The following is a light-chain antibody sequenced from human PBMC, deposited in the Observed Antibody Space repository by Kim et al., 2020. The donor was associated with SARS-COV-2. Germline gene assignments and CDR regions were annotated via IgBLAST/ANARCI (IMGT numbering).Light chain of an antibody. Sequence: SPGERATPSCRASQNVGSNYVAWYQQKPGQAPRLLIYGVSSRATGIPDRFSGSGSGTDFTLTISRLEPEDFAVYYCQQYGNSPRTFGQGTKVDIK. CDR3: QQYGNSPRT. CDR2: GVS. J-gene: IGKJ1*01. CDR1: QNVGSNY. V-gene: IGKV3-20*01.